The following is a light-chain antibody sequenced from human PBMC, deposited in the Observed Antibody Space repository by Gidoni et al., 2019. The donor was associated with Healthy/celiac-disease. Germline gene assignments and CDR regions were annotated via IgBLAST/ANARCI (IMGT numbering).Light chain of an antibody. CDR1: SSNIGAGYD. Sequence: QSVLTQPPSVSGAPGQRVTISCTGRSSNIGAGYDVHWYQQLPGTAPKLLIYCNSNRPSGVPDRFSGSKSGTSASLAITGLQAEDEADYYCQSYDSSLSGHVVFGGGTKLTGL. CDR2: CNS. V-gene: IGLV1-40*01. CDR3: QSYDSSLSGHVV. J-gene: IGLJ2*01.